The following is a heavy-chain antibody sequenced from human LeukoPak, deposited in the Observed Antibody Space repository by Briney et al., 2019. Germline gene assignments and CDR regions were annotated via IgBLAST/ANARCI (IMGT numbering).Heavy chain of an antibody. CDR2: TSAYNGNT. CDR1: GYTFTSYG. V-gene: IGHV1-18*01. D-gene: IGHD2-2*01. CDR3: ALSCSSTSCYGPIDAFDI. Sequence: ASVEVSCKASGYTFTSYGISWVRQAPGQGLEWMGWTSAYNGNTNYAQKLQGRVTMTTDTSTSTAYMELRSLRSDDTAVYYCALSCSSTSCYGPIDAFDIWGQGTMVTVSS. J-gene: IGHJ3*02.